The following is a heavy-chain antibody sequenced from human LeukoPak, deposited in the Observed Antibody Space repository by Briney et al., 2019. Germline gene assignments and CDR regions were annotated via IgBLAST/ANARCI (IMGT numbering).Heavy chain of an antibody. J-gene: IGHJ3*02. CDR2: INHSGST. V-gene: IGHV4-34*01. CDR3: ARGPDAFDI. Sequence: SETLSLTCAVYGGSFSGYYWSWIRQPPGKGLEWIGEINHSGSTNYNPSLKSRVTISVDTSKNQFSLKLSSVTAADTAAYYCARGPDAFDIWGQGTMVTVSS. CDR1: GGSFSGYY.